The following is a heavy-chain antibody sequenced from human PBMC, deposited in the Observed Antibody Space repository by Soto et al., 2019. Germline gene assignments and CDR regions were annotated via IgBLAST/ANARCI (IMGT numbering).Heavy chain of an antibody. CDR2: ISGSGGST. J-gene: IGHJ6*03. D-gene: IGHD3-10*01. Sequence: PGGSLRLSCAASGFTFSSYAMSWVRQAPGKGLEWVSAISGSGGSTYYADSVKGRFTISRDNSKNTLYLQMNSLRAEDTAVYYCARDRGYPNYYYYYYMDVWGKGTTVTVSS. CDR1: GFTFSSYA. CDR3: ARDRGYPNYYYYYYMDV. V-gene: IGHV3-23*01.